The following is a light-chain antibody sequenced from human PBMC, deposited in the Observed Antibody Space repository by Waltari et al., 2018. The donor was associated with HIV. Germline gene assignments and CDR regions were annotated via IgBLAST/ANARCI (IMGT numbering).Light chain of an antibody. CDR1: QSVSSN. CDR3: QQYNHWPPYT. V-gene: IGKV3-15*01. Sequence: EIVMTQSPATLSVSPGERVTLSCRASQSVSSNLAWYQQKPGQAPRLLIYGASPRATGLPARFSGSGSGTDFTLTISSLLSEDFAVYSCQQYNHWPPYTFGQGTKLEIK. CDR2: GAS. J-gene: IGKJ2*01.